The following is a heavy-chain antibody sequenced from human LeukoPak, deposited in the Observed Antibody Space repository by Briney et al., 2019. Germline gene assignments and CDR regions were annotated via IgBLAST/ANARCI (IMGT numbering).Heavy chain of an antibody. CDR1: RFTFSSYG. J-gene: IGHJ4*02. CDR2: ISYDGSVE. V-gene: IGHV3-30*18. Sequence: GGSLRLSCAPSRFTFSSYGMHCVPQSRGKGVEWVAAISYDGSVEYYADSVKGRSTISRDNSRNTLYLQVDSVRTEETAVFYCAKDRLVVGATSFDYWGQGAVVTVSS. CDR3: AKDRLVVGATSFDY. D-gene: IGHD1-26*01.